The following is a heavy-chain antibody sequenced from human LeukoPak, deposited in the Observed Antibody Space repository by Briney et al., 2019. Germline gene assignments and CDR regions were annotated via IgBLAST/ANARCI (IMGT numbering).Heavy chain of an antibody. J-gene: IGHJ5*02. CDR1: GGSFSGYY. CDR2: INHSGST. D-gene: IGHD3-10*01. CDR3: ARGATMVRGVIISRWFDP. V-gene: IGHV4-34*01. Sequence: PSETLPLTCAVYGGSFSGYYWSWIRQPPGKGLEWIGEINHSGSTNYNPSLKSRVTISVDTSKNQFSLKLSPVTAADTAVYYCARGATMVRGVIISRWFDPWGQGTLVTVSS.